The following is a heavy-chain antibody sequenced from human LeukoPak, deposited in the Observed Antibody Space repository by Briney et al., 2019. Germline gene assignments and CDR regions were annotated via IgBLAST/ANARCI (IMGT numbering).Heavy chain of an antibody. Sequence: GASVKVSCQASGYTFTSYYLHWVRQAPGRGLEWMGIINPSGGSRNYEQKFQGRVTMTRDTSTSTVYMELSSLRSEDTAVYYCARKIGAPNKGFGYWGQGTLVTVSS. D-gene: IGHD1-26*01. CDR3: ARKIGAPNKGFGY. J-gene: IGHJ4*02. V-gene: IGHV1-46*01. CDR2: INPSGGSR. CDR1: GYTFTSYY.